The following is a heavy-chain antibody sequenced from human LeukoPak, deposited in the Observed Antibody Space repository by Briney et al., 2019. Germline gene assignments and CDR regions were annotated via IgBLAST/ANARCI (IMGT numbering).Heavy chain of an antibody. V-gene: IGHV3-11*01. CDR3: ARLGTNYHWDSYRLHTPFFFDY. J-gene: IGHJ4*02. D-gene: IGHD3-16*02. Sequence: GGSLRLSCAASGFTFSDYYMSWIRQAPGKGLEWVSYISSSGSTIYYADSVKGRFTISRDNAKNSLYLQMNSLRAEDTAVYYCARLGTNYHWDSYRLHTPFFFDYWGQGALVTVSS. CDR1: GFTFSDYY. CDR2: ISSSGSTI.